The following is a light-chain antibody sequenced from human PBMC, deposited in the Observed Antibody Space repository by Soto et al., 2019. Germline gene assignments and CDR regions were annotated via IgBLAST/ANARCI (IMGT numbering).Light chain of an antibody. CDR2: GAS. V-gene: IGKV3-20*01. CDR3: QQYGYSLFT. Sequence: EIVLTQSPGTLSLSPGERATFSCSASHSISSRYLDGSQQKPGQAPRLLIYGASRRATGTPDRFSGSASGRDFTLTVSRLEPEDFAVYYCQQYGYSLFTFGPGTNVEIK. J-gene: IGKJ3*01. CDR1: HSISSRY.